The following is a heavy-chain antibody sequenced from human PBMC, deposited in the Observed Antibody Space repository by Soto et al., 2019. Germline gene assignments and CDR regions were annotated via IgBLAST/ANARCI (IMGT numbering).Heavy chain of an antibody. V-gene: IGHV1-69*02. J-gene: IGHJ4*02. D-gene: IGHD2-15*01. CDR1: GDTFNFYS. Sequence: QVQLVQSGAEVTRPGSSVKVSCKASGDTFNFYSINWVRQGPGLGLEWLGRVNPIVSMSNYAQKFQGRVTVTVAKSPSTAHQEPSSLRTEDTALHDCSRNSGSGYRAFAYWGQGPLFTVSS. CDR3: SRNSGSGYRAFAY. CDR2: VNPIVSMS.